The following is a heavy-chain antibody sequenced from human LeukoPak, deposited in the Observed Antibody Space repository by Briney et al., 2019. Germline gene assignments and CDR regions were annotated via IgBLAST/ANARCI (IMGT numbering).Heavy chain of an antibody. CDR3: ARDDRYYDILTGYYGGPYYYGMDV. J-gene: IGHJ6*02. CDR2: ISAYNGNT. CDR1: GYTFTSYG. D-gene: IGHD3-9*01. V-gene: IGHV1-18*01. Sequence: GASVKVSCKASGYTFTSYGISWVRQAPGQGLEWMGWISAYNGNTNYAQKLQGRATMTSDTSTSTAYMELRSLRSDDTAVYYCARDDRYYDILTGYYGGPYYYGMDVWGQGTTVTVSS.